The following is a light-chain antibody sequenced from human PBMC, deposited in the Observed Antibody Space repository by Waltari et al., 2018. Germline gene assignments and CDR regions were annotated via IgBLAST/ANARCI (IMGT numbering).Light chain of an antibody. CDR1: TSDIGKYNL. CDR2: DVN. CDR3: CSYAGSAISM. J-gene: IGLJ3*02. V-gene: IGLV2-23*02. Sequence: QSALTQTASVSGSPGQAITISCSGTTSDIGKYNLVSWYQQHPGKAPTLRIYDVNKRPSGVSNRFSGSKSGNTAFLTISGLQSADEADYYCCSYAGSAISMFGGGTKVTVL.